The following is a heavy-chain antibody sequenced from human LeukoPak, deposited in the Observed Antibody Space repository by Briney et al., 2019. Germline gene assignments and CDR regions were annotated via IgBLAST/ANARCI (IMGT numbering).Heavy chain of an antibody. J-gene: IGHJ4*02. V-gene: IGHV3-7*01. CDR2: ITQSGSET. CDR1: GFTFRSFW. D-gene: IGHD6-19*01. Sequence: GGSLRLSCAASGFTFRSFWMSWVRQAPERGLEWVANITQSGSETYYVDSVKGRYTISRDNAKNSLHLQMNSLRADDTAVYYCAKMAGGSSGWYEYYFDYWGQGALVAVSS. CDR3: AKMAGGSSGWYEYYFDY.